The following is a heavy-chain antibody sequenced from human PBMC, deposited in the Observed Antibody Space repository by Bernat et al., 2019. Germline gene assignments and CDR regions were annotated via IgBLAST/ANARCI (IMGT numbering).Heavy chain of an antibody. CDR2: IKSKTDGGKT. CDR3: TTVLPDDYGDDY. Sequence: EVQLVESGGGLVKPGGSLRLSCAASGFTFSNAWMSWVRQAPGKGLEWVGRIKSKTDGGKTDYAAPVKGRFTISRDDSKNTLYLQMNSLKTEDTAVYYCTTVLPDDYGDDYWGQGTLVTVSS. J-gene: IGHJ4*02. V-gene: IGHV3-15*01. D-gene: IGHD4-17*01. CDR1: GFTFSNAW.